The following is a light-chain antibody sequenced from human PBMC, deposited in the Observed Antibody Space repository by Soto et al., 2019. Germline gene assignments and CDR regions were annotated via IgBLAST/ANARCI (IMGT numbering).Light chain of an antibody. Sequence: EIVLTQSPGTLSLSPGERATLSCRASQSVTSNYLAWYQQKPGQAPRLLIYGASSRASGIPDRFSGSGAGTDFTLTISRLAPEDFAVYYWQQYGTSPWTFGQGTKVEIK. J-gene: IGKJ1*01. CDR2: GAS. CDR1: QSVTSNY. V-gene: IGKV3-20*01. CDR3: QQYGTSPWT.